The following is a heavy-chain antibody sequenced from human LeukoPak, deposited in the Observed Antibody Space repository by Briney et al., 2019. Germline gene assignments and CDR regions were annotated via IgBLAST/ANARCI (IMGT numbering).Heavy chain of an antibody. J-gene: IGHJ4*02. CDR1: GYTFTAFY. CDR3: AREGRVYDSSGYYPNFDY. CDR2: INPNSGGT. Sequence: ASVKVSCKASGYTFTAFYMHWVRQAPGQGLEWMGWINPNSGGTNYAQKFQGWVTMTRDTSISTAYMELSRLRSDDTAVYYCAREGRVYDSSGYYPNFDYWGQGTLVTVSS. V-gene: IGHV1-2*04. D-gene: IGHD3-22*01.